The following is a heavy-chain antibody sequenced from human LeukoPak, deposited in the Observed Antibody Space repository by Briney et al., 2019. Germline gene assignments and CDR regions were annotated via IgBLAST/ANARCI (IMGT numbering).Heavy chain of an antibody. J-gene: IGHJ4*02. D-gene: IGHD6-13*01. Sequence: SQTLSLTCAISGDSVSSNSAAWNWIRQSPSRGLEWLGRTYYRSKWYNAYAVSVKSRITINPDTSKNQFSLQLNSVTPEYTAVYYCTRSAGVAAAGDFDYWGQGTLVTVSS. CDR2: TYYRSKWYN. CDR3: TRSAGVAAAGDFDY. V-gene: IGHV6-1*01. CDR1: GDSVSSNSAA.